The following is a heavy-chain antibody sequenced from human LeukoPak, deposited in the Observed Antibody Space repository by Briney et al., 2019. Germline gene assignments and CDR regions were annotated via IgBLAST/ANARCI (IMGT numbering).Heavy chain of an antibody. D-gene: IGHD3-22*01. CDR2: ISWNSGSI. CDR3: ARSYQYYYDSSGYRGAFDI. V-gene: IGHV3-9*01. Sequence: GGSLRLSCAASGFTFDDYAMHWVRQAPGKGLEWVSGISWNSGSIGYADSVKGRFTISRGNAKNSLYLQMNSLRAEDTALYYCARSYQYYYDSSGYRGAFDIWGQGTMVTVSS. J-gene: IGHJ3*02. CDR1: GFTFDDYA.